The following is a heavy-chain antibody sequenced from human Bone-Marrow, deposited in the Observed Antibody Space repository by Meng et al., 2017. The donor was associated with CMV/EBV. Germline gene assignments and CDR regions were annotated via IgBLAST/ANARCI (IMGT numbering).Heavy chain of an antibody. CDR3: ARGRWGYFDY. D-gene: IGHD1-26*01. CDR2: IYSGGST. CDR1: GFTVSSNY. Sequence: SCAAYGFTVSSNYMSWVRQAPGKGLEWVSVIYSGGSTYYADSVKGRFTISRDNSKNTLYLQMNSLRAEDTAVYYCARGRWGYFDYWGQGTLVTVSS. J-gene: IGHJ4*02. V-gene: IGHV3-66*01.